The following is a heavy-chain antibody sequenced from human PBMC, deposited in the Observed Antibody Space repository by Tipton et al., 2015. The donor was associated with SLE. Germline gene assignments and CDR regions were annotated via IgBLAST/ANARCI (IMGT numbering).Heavy chain of an antibody. CDR3: ARARYYYDSSGYRRPPNNWFDP. J-gene: IGHJ5*02. V-gene: IGHV4-4*07. D-gene: IGHD3-22*01. CDR1: GGSISSYY. Sequence: TLSLTCAVSGGSISSYYWSWIRQPAGKGLEWIGRIYTSGSTNYNPSLKSRVTISVDTSKNQFSLKLSSVTAADTAVYYCARARYYYDSSGYRRPPNNWFDPWGQGTLVTVSS. CDR2: IYTSGST.